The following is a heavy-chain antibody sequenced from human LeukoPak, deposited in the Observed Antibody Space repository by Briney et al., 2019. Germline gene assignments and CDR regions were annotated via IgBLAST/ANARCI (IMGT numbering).Heavy chain of an antibody. V-gene: IGHV3-7*01. CDR1: GFNLYNFW. Sequence: PGGSLRLSCAASGFNLYNFWMTWVRQAPGKGLEWVANIKQDGSEQYYADSVKGRFTISRDNSRNTLYLQMNSLRPEDTAVYYCAKDQSHHDSSGSLYDPWGQGTLVTVSS. CDR3: AKDQSHHDSSGSLYDP. D-gene: IGHD3-22*01. CDR2: IKQDGSEQ. J-gene: IGHJ5*02.